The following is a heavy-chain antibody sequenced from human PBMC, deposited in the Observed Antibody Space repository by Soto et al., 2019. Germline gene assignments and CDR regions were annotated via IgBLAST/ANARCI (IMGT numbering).Heavy chain of an antibody. Sequence: KQSQTLSLTCAISGDSVSSNSAAWNWIRQSPSRGLEWLGRTYYRSKWYNDYAVSVKSRITINPDTSKNQFSLQLNSVTPEDTAVYYCARDVVEYSSSSYYYYYYMDVWGKGTTVTVSS. D-gene: IGHD6-6*01. V-gene: IGHV6-1*01. CDR2: TYYRSKWYN. J-gene: IGHJ6*03. CDR1: GDSVSSNSAA. CDR3: ARDVVEYSSSSYYYYYYMDV.